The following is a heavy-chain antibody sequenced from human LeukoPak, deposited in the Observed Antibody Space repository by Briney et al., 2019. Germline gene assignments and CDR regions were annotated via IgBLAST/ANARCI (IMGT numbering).Heavy chain of an antibody. CDR3: ASPLQGGAGASYHAFDI. V-gene: IGHV4-34*01. CDR2: INHSGST. Sequence: PSETLSLTCAVYGGSFSGYYWSWLRQPPGKGLEWIGEINHSGSTNYNPSLKSRVTISVDTSKNQFSLKLSSVTAADTAVYYCASPLQGGAGASYHAFDIWGQGTMVTVSS. J-gene: IGHJ3*02. D-gene: IGHD3-10*01. CDR1: GGSFSGYY.